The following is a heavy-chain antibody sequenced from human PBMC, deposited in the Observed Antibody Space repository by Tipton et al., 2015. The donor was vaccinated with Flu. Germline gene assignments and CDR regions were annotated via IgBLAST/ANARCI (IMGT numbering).Heavy chain of an antibody. V-gene: IGHV3-23*01. CDR1: GFTFSRYA. J-gene: IGHJ4*02. Sequence: SLRLSCVASGFTFSRYAMSWVRQAPGKGLERVSTISGSGGRTCGRTCYADSVKGRFTISRDNSKDTLYLQMNSLRAEDTAIYYCAKVIPEIVSGLDYWGQGTLVTVSS. CDR3: AKVIPEIVSGLDY. D-gene: IGHD5/OR15-5a*01. CDR2: ISGSGGRT.